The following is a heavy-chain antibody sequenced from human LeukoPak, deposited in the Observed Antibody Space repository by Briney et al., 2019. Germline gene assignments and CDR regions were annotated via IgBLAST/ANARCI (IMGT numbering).Heavy chain of an antibody. CDR2: MNPNSGNT. CDR3: ARIKTYYYDSSGYFAKY. J-gene: IGHJ4*02. V-gene: IGHV1-8*01. CDR1: GYTFTSYD. D-gene: IGHD3-22*01. Sequence: ASVKVSCKASGYTFTSYDINWVRQATGQGLEWMGWMNPNSGNTGYAQKFQGRVTMTRNTSISTAYMELSSLRSEDTAVYYCARIKTYYYDSSGYFAKYWGQGTLVTVSS.